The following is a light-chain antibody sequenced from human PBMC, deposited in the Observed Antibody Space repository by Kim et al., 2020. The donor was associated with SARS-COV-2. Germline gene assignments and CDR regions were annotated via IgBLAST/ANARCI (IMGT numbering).Light chain of an antibody. V-gene: IGKV2-30*01. Sequence: HRASGACTSRRSIVERDGETYWNWIHQRPGQCSRRMMNKVGNRDSGVPDRFSGSGSGTDCTLKISRVEAEEVRVYYCVQGGNWLYTCGQGTRLEI. CDR2: KVG. CDR1: RSIVERDGETY. CDR3: VQGGNWLYT. J-gene: IGKJ2*01.